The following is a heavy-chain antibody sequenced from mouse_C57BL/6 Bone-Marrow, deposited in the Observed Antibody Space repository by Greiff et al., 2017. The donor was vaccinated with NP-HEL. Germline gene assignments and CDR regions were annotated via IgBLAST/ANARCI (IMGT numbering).Heavy chain of an antibody. V-gene: IGHV1-59*01. J-gene: IGHJ2*01. Sequence: QVQLKESGAELVRPGTSVKLSCKASGYTFTSYWMHWVKQRPGQGLEWIGVIDPSDSYTNYNQKFKGKATLTVDTSSSTAYMQLSSLTSEDSAVYYCARDCFYFDYWGQGTTLTVSS. CDR2: IDPSDSYT. CDR3: ARDCFYFDY. CDR1: GYTFTSYW.